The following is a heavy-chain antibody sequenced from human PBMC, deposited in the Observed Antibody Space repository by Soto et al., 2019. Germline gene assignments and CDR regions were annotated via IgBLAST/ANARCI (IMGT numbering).Heavy chain of an antibody. CDR2: ISYDGSNK. Sequence: QVQLVESGGGVVQPGRSLRLSCAASGFTFSSYGMHWVRQAPGKGLEWVAVISYDGSNKYYADSVKGRFTISRDNSKNTLYLQMTSLRAEETAVYYCAKEVGDDSSGYHDYWGQGTLVTVSS. D-gene: IGHD3-22*01. J-gene: IGHJ4*02. CDR3: AKEVGDDSSGYHDY. V-gene: IGHV3-30*18. CDR1: GFTFSSYG.